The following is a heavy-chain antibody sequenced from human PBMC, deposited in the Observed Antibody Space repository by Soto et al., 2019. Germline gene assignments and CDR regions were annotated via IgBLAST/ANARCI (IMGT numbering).Heavy chain of an antibody. Sequence: ASVKVSCKASGYTFTSYGISWVRQAPGQGLEWMGWISAYNGNTNYAQKLQGRVTMTTDTSTSTAYMELRRLRSDDTAVYYCARLPGYYYYYGMDVWGQGTTVTVSS. V-gene: IGHV1-18*04. CDR2: ISAYNGNT. CDR1: GYTFTSYG. J-gene: IGHJ6*02. CDR3: ARLPGYYYYYGMDV.